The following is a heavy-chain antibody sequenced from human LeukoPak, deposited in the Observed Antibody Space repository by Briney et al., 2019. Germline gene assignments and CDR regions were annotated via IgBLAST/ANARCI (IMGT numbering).Heavy chain of an antibody. CDR1: GFTFSAHH. CDR3: ARGNGYCSSTSCYTGGMGYYYYYMDV. CDR2: ITASGATT. Sequence: GGSLRLSCATSGFTFSAHHMNWVRQAPGKGLEWVSGITASGATTYYADSVKGRFTISRDSSQSTLYLQMNSLRAEDTAVYYCARGNGYCSSTSCYTGGMGYYYYYMDVWGKGTTVTVSS. J-gene: IGHJ6*03. D-gene: IGHD2-2*02. V-gene: IGHV3-23*01.